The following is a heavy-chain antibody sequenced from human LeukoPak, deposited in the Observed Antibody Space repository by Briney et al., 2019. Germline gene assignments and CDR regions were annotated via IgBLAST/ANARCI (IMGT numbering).Heavy chain of an antibody. V-gene: IGHV3-33*03. Sequence: PGGSLRLSCEASGFSFSDYGMHWVRQAPGKGLEWVAIIWYYGSDKYYADSVEGRFTVSRDNSKNTLYLQMNSLRAEDTAMYYCAKPTRGSGGSFLIDYWGQGTLVTVSS. J-gene: IGHJ4*02. D-gene: IGHD2-15*01. CDR1: GFSFSDYG. CDR2: IWYYGSDK. CDR3: AKPTRGSGGSFLIDY.